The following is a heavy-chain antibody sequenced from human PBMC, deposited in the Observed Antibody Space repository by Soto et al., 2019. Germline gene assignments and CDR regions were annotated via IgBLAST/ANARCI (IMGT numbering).Heavy chain of an antibody. V-gene: IGHV6-1*01. Sequence: HTLSLSCAIPGDSISSNSDGWNWIRQSSFRGLEWLGRTYYRSKWYNDYAVSVKRRLAINPDTSKNQFSLLREAFTTEDTAVYSCPSERLTWRRPHSFYIVMDVGGQGTP. CDR1: GDSISSNSDG. CDR2: TYYRSKWYN. CDR3: PSERLTWRRPHSFYIVMDV. J-gene: IGHJ6*01. D-gene: IGHD3-16*02.